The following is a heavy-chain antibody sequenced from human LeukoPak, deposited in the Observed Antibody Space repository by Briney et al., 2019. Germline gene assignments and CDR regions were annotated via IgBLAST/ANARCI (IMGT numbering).Heavy chain of an antibody. CDR2: ISPDGSTT. CDR1: GITFSTTG. J-gene: IGHJ4*02. V-gene: IGHV3-30*04. Sequence: GGSLRLSCAVSGITFSTTGLHWVRQAPGKGLEWVAMISPDGSTTFYTDSMKGRLTIPRDNSNNTLYLQMNSLRLEDTALYYCATEGEEWTNFGYWGQGTLVTVSS. CDR3: ATEGEEWTNFGY. D-gene: IGHD3-3*01.